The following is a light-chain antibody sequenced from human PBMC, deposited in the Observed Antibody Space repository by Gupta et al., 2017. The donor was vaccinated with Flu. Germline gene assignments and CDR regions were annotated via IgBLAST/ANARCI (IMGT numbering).Light chain of an antibody. CDR2: DAS. V-gene: IGKV3-11*01. J-gene: IGKJ1*01. CDR3: QQRSLWPPWT. CDR1: QSVDSS. Sequence: ERATRSCRASQSVDSSLDWYQQRPGQAPRLLIYDASNRAAGIPARFSGSGPGTDFTLTINSLEPEDFALYYCQQRSLWPPWTFGQGTRVEI.